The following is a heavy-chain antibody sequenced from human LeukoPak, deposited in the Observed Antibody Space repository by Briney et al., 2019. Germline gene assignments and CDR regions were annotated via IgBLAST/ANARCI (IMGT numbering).Heavy chain of an antibody. J-gene: IGHJ4*02. D-gene: IGHD6-6*01. CDR2: ISAYKGNT. V-gene: IGHV1-18*01. CDR1: GYTFTSYG. CDR3: ARTLYSSSGYYFDY. Sequence: ASVKVSCKASGYTFTSYGISWVRQAPGQGLEWMGWISAYKGNTNYAQKLQVRVTMTTDTSTSTAYMELRSLRSDDTAVYYCARTLYSSSGYYFDYWGQGTLVTVSS.